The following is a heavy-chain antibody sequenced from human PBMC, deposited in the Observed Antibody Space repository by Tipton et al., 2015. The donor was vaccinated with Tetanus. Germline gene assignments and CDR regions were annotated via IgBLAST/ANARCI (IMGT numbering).Heavy chain of an antibody. CDR1: GNTFSSST. D-gene: IGHD1-1*01. V-gene: IGHV1-69*06. CDR3: ATVGAGLRRREGPLDS. J-gene: IGHJ3*02. Sequence: QLVQSGAEVKKPGSSMRLSCKASGNTFSSSTLSWVRQAPGHGLEWMGMIVPLFGSAYYAQKFQDRVTITADKSASTAYLDLRSLKSGDTAVYYCATVGAGLRRREGPLDSWGQGTMVTVSS. CDR2: IVPLFGSA.